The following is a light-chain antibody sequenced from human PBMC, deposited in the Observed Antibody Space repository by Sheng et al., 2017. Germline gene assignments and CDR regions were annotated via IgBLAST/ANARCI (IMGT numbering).Light chain of an antibody. CDR1: QSINSD. CDR3: QQSLSAPLT. CDR2: AAS. J-gene: IGKJ4*01. V-gene: IGKV1-39*01. Sequence: DIQMTQSPPSLSASVGDRVTITCRASQSINSDLNWYRQKPGTAPKVLIYAASSLERGVPSRFSGSGSGTDFTLTISSLQPEDSATYYCQQSLSAPLTFGGGTKVEIK.